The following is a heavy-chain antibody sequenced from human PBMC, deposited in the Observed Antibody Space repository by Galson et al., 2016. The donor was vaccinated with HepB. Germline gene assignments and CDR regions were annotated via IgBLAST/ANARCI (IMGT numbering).Heavy chain of an antibody. CDR2: ISASNGNT. Sequence: SVKVSCKASGYNFSSFGIRWVRQAPGQGLEWMGWISASNGNTNYTQKLQGRVTMTTDTSTSTAYMELRSLRSDDTAVYYCGRARGDSSTYYSLFWGQGTLVTVSS. V-gene: IGHV1-18*01. D-gene: IGHD6-13*01. CDR3: GRARGDSSTYYSLF. J-gene: IGHJ4*02. CDR1: GYNFSSFG.